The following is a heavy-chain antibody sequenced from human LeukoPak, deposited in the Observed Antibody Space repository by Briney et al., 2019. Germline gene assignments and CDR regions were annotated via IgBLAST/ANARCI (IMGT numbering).Heavy chain of an antibody. CDR1: SGSINNYH. Sequence: SETLSLTCTVSSGSINNYHWSWLRQPAGKGLEWIGQIHTSGSTNYNPPLKSRVTMSIDTPENQFSLTIRSVTAADTAVYYCATRDISSGWSFDYWGQRTLVTVSS. J-gene: IGHJ4*02. CDR3: ATRDISSGWSFDY. V-gene: IGHV4-4*07. D-gene: IGHD6-19*01. CDR2: IHTSGST.